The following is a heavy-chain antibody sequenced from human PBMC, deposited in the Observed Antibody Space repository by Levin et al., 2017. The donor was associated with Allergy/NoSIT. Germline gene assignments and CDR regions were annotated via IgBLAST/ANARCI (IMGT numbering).Heavy chain of an antibody. Sequence: GGSLRLSCAASGFTFSSYAMHWVRQAPGKGLEWVAVISYDGSNKYYADSVKGRFTISRDNSKNTLYLQMNSLRAEDTAVYYCARTHSFGGHHYYYYGMDVWGQGTTVTVSS. CDR1: GFTFSSYA. CDR3: ARTHSFGGHHYYYYGMDV. D-gene: IGHD3-3*01. J-gene: IGHJ6*02. V-gene: IGHV3-30*04. CDR2: ISYDGSNK.